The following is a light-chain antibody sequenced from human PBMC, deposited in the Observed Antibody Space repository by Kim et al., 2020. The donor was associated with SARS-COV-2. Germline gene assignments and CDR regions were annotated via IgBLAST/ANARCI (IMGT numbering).Light chain of an antibody. Sequence: GRGVTIPSTGTSSNVGAVDVVQWNQHLPGAAPQLIIGSNTSRPAGVPDRFAATTAGTSASLATTGLQAEDEADYCCQSYTSSLSALFGGGTQLTVL. CDR2: SNT. CDR3: QSYTSSLSAL. CDR1: SSNVGAVDV. J-gene: IGLJ3*02. V-gene: IGLV1-40*01.